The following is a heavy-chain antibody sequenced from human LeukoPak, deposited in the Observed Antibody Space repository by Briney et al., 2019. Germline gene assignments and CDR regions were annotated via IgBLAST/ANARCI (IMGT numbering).Heavy chain of an antibody. V-gene: IGHV4-59*01. D-gene: IGHD1-1*01. J-gene: IGHJ3*01. Sequence: NPSETLSLTCTVSGGSISSYYWSWIRQPPGKGLELIGYIYYSGSPTYNPSLKSRVTISVDTSKNQFSLQLSSVTAADTAVYYCAGDVMSTALDAFDVWGQGTMVTVSS. CDR1: GGSISSYY. CDR3: AGDVMSTALDAFDV. CDR2: IYYSGSP.